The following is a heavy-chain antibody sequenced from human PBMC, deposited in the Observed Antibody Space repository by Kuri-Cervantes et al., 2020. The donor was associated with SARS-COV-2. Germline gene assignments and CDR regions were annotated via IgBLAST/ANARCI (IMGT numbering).Heavy chain of an antibody. Sequence: GESLKISCAASGFTFGSYAMNWVRQATGKGLEWVSYISSSSSAIYYPDSVKGRFTMSRDNAKNSLDLQMNSLRAEDTAVYYCATAVREPFGGYWGQGTLVTVSS. V-gene: IGHV3-48*01. CDR2: ISSSSSAI. J-gene: IGHJ4*02. CDR1: GFTFGSYA. CDR3: ATAVREPFGGY. D-gene: IGHD3-16*01.